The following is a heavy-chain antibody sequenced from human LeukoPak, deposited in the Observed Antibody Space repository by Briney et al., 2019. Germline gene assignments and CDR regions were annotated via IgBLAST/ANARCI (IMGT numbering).Heavy chain of an antibody. J-gene: IGHJ4*02. CDR2: ISSDGSNT. V-gene: IGHV3-74*01. D-gene: IGHD2-2*02. CDR3: ARYTGGGVY. Sequence: PGGSLRLSCAVSGFTFSSGYMHWVRQPPGKGPVWVSRISSDGSNTFYADSVKGRFTISRDDARNTLYLQINSLRDADTAVYYCARYTGGGVYWGQGTLVTVSS. CDR1: GFTFSSGY.